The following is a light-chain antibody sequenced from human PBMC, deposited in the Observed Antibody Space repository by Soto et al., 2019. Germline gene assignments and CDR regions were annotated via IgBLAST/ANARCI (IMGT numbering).Light chain of an antibody. V-gene: IGKV3-20*01. J-gene: IGKJ1*01. CDR2: GAS. Sequence: EIVLTQSPGTLSLSPGERATLSCRASQSVSNNYLAWYQQKPGQAPRLLIYGASNRATGIPDRLSGSGSGTDFTLTIRRLEPEDFAVYYCQQYGSSGTFGQGTKVDI. CDR3: QQYGSSGT. CDR1: QSVSNNY.